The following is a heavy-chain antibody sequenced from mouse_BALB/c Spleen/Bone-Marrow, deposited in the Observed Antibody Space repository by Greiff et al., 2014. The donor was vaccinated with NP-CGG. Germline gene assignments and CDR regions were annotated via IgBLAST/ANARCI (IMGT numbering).Heavy chain of an antibody. CDR2: IRNEANGYTT. CDR1: GFTFTDYY. J-gene: IGHJ2*01. Sequence: EVQGVESGGGLVQPGGSLRLSCATSGFTFTDYYMNWVRQPPGKALEWLGFIRNEANGYTTEYSASVKGRFTISRDNFQNILYLQMNTLRAEDSATYYCARDKGRVFFDYWGQGTTLTVSP. CDR3: ARDKGRVFFDY. V-gene: IGHV7-3*02.